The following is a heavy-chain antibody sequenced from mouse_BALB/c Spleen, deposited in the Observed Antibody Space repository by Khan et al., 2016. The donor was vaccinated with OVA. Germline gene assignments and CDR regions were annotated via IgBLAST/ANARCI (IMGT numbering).Heavy chain of an antibody. J-gene: IGHJ3*01. CDR2: IWGDGST. V-gene: IGHV2-3*01. CDR1: GFSLTGYG. D-gene: IGHD2-2*01. Sequence: QVQLKESGPGLVAPSQSLSITCTVSGFSLTGYGVNWVRQPPGKGLEWLGVIWGDGSTNYHSVLKSRLSIRQDHSKSQVFLKLNSLQTEDTATYYCAKGDYGYAWFAYWGEGTLVTVSA. CDR3: AKGDYGYAWFAY.